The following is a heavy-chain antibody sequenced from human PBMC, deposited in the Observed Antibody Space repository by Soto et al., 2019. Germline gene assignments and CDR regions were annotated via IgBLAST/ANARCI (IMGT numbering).Heavy chain of an antibody. CDR3: ARDLFPNYDILTGYYAFDY. CDR2: INPSGGST. J-gene: IGHJ4*02. CDR1: GYTFTSYY. Sequence: AASVKVSCKASGYTFTSYYMHWVRQAPGQGLEWMGIINPSGGSTSYAQKFQGRVTMTRDTSTSTVYMELSSLRSEDTAVYYCARDLFPNYDILTGYYAFDYWGQGTLVTVSS. V-gene: IGHV1-46*03. D-gene: IGHD3-9*01.